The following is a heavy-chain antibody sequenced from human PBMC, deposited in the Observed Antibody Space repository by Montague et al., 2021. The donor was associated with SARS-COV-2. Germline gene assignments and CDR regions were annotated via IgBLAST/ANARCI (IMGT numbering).Heavy chain of an antibody. J-gene: IGHJ4*02. CDR1: GFTFSSYA. CDR2: ISYDGSNK. D-gene: IGHD3-10*01. Sequence: SLRLSCAASGFTFSSYAIHRVRQAPGKGLEWVAVISYDGSNKYYADSVKGRFTISRDNSKNTLYLQMNSLRAEDTAVYYCARDEVTMVRGVTSFDYWGQGTLVTVSS. CDR3: ARDEVTMVRGVTSFDY. V-gene: IGHV3-30-3*01.